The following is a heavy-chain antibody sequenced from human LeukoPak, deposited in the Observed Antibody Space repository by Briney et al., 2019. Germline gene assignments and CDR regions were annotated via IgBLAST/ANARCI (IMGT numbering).Heavy chain of an antibody. D-gene: IGHD2-21*02. CDR2: ISSSGSTI. J-gene: IGHJ4*02. V-gene: IGHV3-11*01. CDR1: GFTFSDYY. Sequence: GGSLRLSCAASGFTFSDYYMSWIRQAPGKGLEWVSYISSSGSTIYYADSVKGRFTISRDNAKNSLYLQANSLRAEDTAVYYCARTPMVTSRYFDYWGQGTLVTVSS. CDR3: ARTPMVTSRYFDY.